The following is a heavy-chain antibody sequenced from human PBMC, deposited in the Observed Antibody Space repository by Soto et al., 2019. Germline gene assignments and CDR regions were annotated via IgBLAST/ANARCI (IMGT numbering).Heavy chain of an antibody. CDR2: IYYRGST. V-gene: IGHV4-31*03. Sequence: QVQLQESGPGLVKPSQTLSLACTVSGGSISSGGYSWTWIRQHPGKGLEWSGYIYYRGSTYYKPSLKSRVTISVDTAKNQLALELSSVTAADTAVYYCAGASMWRPGAFDIWGQGTTVTVSS. J-gene: IGHJ3*02. CDR3: AGASMWRPGAFDI. CDR1: GGSISSGGYS. D-gene: IGHD2-21*01.